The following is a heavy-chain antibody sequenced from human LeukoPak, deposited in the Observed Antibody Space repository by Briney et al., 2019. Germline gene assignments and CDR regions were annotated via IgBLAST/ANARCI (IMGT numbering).Heavy chain of an antibody. D-gene: IGHD3-10*01. CDR1: GGSISSYY. V-gene: IGHV4-59*12. CDR2: IYYSGST. Sequence: PSETLSLTCTVSGGSISSYYWSWIRQPPGKGLEWIGYIYYSGSTNYNPSLKSRVTISVDTSKNQFSLKLSSVTAADTAVYYCARVFLYYYGIDPWGQGTLVTVSS. CDR3: ARVFLYYYGIDP. J-gene: IGHJ5*02.